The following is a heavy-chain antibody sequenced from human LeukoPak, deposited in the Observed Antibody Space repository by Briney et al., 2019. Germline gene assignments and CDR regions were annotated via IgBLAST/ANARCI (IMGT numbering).Heavy chain of an antibody. CDR3: AKLCSGGSCYWNY. CDR2: IRASGRTT. J-gene: IGHJ4*02. V-gene: IGHV3-23*01. D-gene: IGHD2-15*01. CDR1: GLTFSSYA. Sequence: GASLRLSCAAAGLTFSSYAMSWVRQAPGKGLEGVSHIRASGRTTDYADSVKGRFTISRDNSKNTVYLQMNSLRAEDTAVYYCAKLCSGGSCYWNYWGQGTLVTVSS.